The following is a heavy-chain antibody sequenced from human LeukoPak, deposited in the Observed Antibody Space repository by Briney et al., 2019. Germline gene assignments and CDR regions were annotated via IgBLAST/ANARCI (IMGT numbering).Heavy chain of an antibody. CDR2: ISGSGDTT. Sequence: GGSLRLSCAASGFTFSSYAMSWVRQAPGKGLEWVSTISGSGDTTYDADSERGRFTISRDNSKNTLYLQMNSLRVEDTAVYYCAKGRGYCSGGSCYTDYWGQGALVTVSS. CDR3: AKGRGYCSGGSCYTDY. V-gene: IGHV3-23*01. CDR1: GFTFSSYA. D-gene: IGHD2-15*01. J-gene: IGHJ4*02.